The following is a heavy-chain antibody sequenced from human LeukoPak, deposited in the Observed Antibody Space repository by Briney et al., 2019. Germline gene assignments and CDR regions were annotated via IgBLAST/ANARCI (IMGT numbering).Heavy chain of an antibody. CDR3: TRDIASSDSSSWYSRLYYYYYMDV. V-gene: IGHV3-49*04. J-gene: IGHJ6*03. D-gene: IGHD6-13*01. CDR1: GFTFSRYW. CDR2: IRSKAYGGTT. Sequence: GGSLRLSCVASGFTFSRYWMHWVRQAPGKGLEWVGFIRSKAYGGTTEYAASVKGRFTISRDDSKSIAYLQMNSLKTEDTAVYYCTRDIASSDSSSWYSRLYYYYYMDVWGKGTTVTTSS.